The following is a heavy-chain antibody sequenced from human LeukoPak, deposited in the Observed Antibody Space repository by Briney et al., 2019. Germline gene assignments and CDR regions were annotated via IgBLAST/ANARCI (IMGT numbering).Heavy chain of an antibody. V-gene: IGHV3-7*05. CDR3: AYRNNFEY. J-gene: IGHJ4*02. Sequence: PGGSLRLSCAASGFSFSGHWMNWVRQPPGKGLEWVANIKADGSGKYYVDSVKGRFTLSRDDARRTVDLQMDNLRAEDTAIYYCAYRNNFEYWGQGALVTVSS. D-gene: IGHD1-26*01. CDR1: GFSFSGHW. CDR2: IKADGSGK.